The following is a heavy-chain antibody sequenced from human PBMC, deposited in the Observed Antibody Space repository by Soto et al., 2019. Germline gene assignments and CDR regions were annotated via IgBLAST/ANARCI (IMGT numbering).Heavy chain of an antibody. CDR3: ARVRITIFGVVISAYGMDV. CDR1: GFTFSSYS. CDR2: ISSSSSYI. D-gene: IGHD3-3*01. Sequence: LSCAASGFTFSSYSMNWVRQAPGKGLEWVSSISSSSSYIYYADSVKGRFTISRDNAKNSLYLQMNSLRAEDTAVYYCARVRITIFGVVISAYGMDVWGQGTTVTVSS. J-gene: IGHJ6*02. V-gene: IGHV3-21*01.